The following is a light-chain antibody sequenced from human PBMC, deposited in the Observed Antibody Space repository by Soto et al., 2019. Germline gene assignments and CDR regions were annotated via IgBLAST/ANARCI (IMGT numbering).Light chain of an antibody. CDR3: KSYAGSNTYV. CDR1: KNDIGVYDF. Sequence: QSALTQPPSASGSPGQSVTISGTGTKNDIGVYDFVSWYQHHPGKAPRLIIYEGVQRPSGVPDRFSGSKSGNTASLTVSGLQAADEADYFCKSYAGSNTYVLGSGTKLTVL. CDR2: EGV. J-gene: IGLJ1*01. V-gene: IGLV2-8*01.